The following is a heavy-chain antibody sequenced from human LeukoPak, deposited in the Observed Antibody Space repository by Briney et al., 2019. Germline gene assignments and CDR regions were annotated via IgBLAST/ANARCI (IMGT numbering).Heavy chain of an antibody. V-gene: IGHV2-5*02. D-gene: IGHD3-22*01. CDR2: IYWDDDK. J-gene: IGHJ4*02. Sequence: ESGPTLVKPTQTLTLTCTFSGFSFSTSGVGVGWIRQPPGKALEWLALIYWDDDKRYRPSLKSRLTITKDTSKNQVVLTMTNMDPVDTATYYCAHESSYYDSSGYYLDYWGQGTLVTVSS. CDR1: GFSFSTSGVG. CDR3: AHESSYYDSSGYYLDY.